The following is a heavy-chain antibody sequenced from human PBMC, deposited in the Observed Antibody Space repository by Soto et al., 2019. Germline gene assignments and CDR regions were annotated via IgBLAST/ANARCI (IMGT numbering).Heavy chain of an antibody. CDR1: GGTFSSYA. J-gene: IGHJ6*02. V-gene: IGHV1-69*13. D-gene: IGHD6-13*01. Sequence: SVKVSCKASGGTFSSYAISWVRQAPGQGLEWMGGIIPIFGTANYAQKFQGRVTITADESTSTAYMELSSLRSEDTAVYYCARVGDSRHYYYYYGLDVWGPGTTVTVSS. CDR3: ARVGDSRHYYYYYGLDV. CDR2: IIPIFGTA.